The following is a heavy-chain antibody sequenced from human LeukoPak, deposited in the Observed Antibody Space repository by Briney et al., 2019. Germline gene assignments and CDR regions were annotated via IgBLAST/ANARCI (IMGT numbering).Heavy chain of an antibody. CDR1: GFTFSNYA. CDR3: ARDVTMVRGVSL. J-gene: IGHJ4*02. Sequence: PGGSLRLSCAASGFTFSNYAMSWVRQAPGKGLEWVSSISSSSSYIYYADSVKGRFTISRDNAKNSLYLQMNSLRAEDTAVYYCARDVTMVRGVSLWGQGTLVTVSS. CDR2: ISSSSSYI. V-gene: IGHV3-21*01. D-gene: IGHD3-10*01.